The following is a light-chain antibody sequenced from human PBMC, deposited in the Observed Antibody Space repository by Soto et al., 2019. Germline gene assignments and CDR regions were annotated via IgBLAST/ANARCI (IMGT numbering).Light chain of an antibody. V-gene: IGKV3-20*01. CDR3: HQYGISPPT. CDR2: GVS. J-gene: IGKJ1*01. Sequence: EVVLTQSPGTLSLSPGERATLSCRASQSVSGSDLAWYQQKPGEAPRLLISGVSKRDTDTPDRFSGSGSGTDFTLTISSLEPEDFAVFYCHQYGISPPTFGPGTKVEI. CDR1: QSVSGSD.